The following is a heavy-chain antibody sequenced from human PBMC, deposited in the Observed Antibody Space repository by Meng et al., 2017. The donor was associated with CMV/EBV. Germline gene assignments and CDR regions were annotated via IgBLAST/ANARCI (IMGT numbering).Heavy chain of an antibody. Sequence: GESLKISCAASGFTLSSYSMNWVRQAPGKGLEWVSSISSSSSYIYYADSVKGRFTISRDNAKNSLYLQMNSLRAEDTAVYYCAKDYDSSGLGAYYFDYWGQGTLVTVSS. J-gene: IGHJ4*02. CDR2: ISSSSSYI. V-gene: IGHV3-21*03. D-gene: IGHD3-22*01. CDR3: AKDYDSSGLGAYYFDY. CDR1: GFTLSSYS.